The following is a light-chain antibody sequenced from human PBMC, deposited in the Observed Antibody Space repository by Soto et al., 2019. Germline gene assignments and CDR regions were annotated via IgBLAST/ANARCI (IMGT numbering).Light chain of an antibody. CDR1: SSDVGGYNF. CDR2: EVS. J-gene: IGLJ2*01. Sequence: QSVLTQPASVSGSPGQSITISCSGTSSDVGGYNFVSWYQQHPGKAPKLLIYEVSNRPSGVSNRFSGSKSGKTASLTISGLQAEDEADYYCSSYTSNNTGVVFGGGTKLTVL. CDR3: SSYTSNNTGVV. V-gene: IGLV2-14*01.